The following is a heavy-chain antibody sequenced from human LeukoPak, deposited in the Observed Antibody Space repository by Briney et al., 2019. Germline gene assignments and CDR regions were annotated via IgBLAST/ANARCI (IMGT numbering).Heavy chain of an antibody. CDR3: ARGSDDFWSGYTYYYYYMDV. D-gene: IGHD3-3*01. V-gene: IGHV4-34*01. Sequence: PPETLSLTCAVYGGSFSGGYWSWTRQPPGKGLEWIGEINHSGSTNYNPSLKSRVTISVDTSQNQFSLKLCSVTAADTAVYYCARGSDDFWSGYTYYYYYMDVWGKGTTVTVSS. J-gene: IGHJ6*03. CDR1: GGSFSGGY. CDR2: INHSGST.